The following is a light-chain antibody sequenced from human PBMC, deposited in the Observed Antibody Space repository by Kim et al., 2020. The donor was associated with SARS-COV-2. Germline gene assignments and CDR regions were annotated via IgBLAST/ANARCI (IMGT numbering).Light chain of an antibody. CDR3: CSYAGSYTLV. CDR1: SSDVGGYNY. J-gene: IGLJ2*01. CDR2: DVS. Sequence: QSALTQPRSVSGSPGQSVTISCTGTSSDVGGYNYVSWYQQHPGKAPKLVIYDVSKRPSGVPDRFSGSKSGNTASLTISGLQADDEADYYCCSYAGSYTLVFGGGTQLTVL. V-gene: IGLV2-11*01.